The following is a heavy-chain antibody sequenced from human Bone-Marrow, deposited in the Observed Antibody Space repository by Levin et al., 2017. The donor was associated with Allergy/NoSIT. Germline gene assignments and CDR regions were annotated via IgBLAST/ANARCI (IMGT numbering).Heavy chain of an antibody. CDR1: GFTVSSNY. D-gene: IGHD6-13*01. CDR3: ARGHSSSWYGD. Sequence: GESLKISCAASGFTVSSNYLSWVRQAPGKGLEWVSVIYSGGSTYYADSVKGRFTISRDNSKNTLNLQMNSLRAEDTAVYYCARGHSSSWYGDWGQGTLVTVSS. CDR2: IYSGGST. V-gene: IGHV3-53*01. J-gene: IGHJ4*02.